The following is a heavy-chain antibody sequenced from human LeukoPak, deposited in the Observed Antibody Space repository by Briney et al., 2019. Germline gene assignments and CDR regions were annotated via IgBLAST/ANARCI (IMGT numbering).Heavy chain of an antibody. Sequence: GRSLRLSCAASGFTFSSYDMHWVRQAPGKGLEWVAVIWYDGSNKYYADSVKGRFTISRDNSKNTLYLQMNSLRAEDTAVYYCAKVPLRFLEPSGAFDIWGQGTMVTVSS. D-gene: IGHD3-3*01. CDR2: IWYDGSNK. CDR3: AKVPLRFLEPSGAFDI. V-gene: IGHV3-33*06. CDR1: GFTFSSYD. J-gene: IGHJ3*02.